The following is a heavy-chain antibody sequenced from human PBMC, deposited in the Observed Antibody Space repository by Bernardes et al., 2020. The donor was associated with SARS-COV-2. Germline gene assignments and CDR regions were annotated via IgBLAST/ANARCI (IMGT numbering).Heavy chain of an antibody. D-gene: IGHD6-19*01. CDR3: ARIDEVTGRDY. J-gene: IGHJ4*02. CDR2: ISFDANYE. V-gene: IGHV3-30*03. Sequence: GGSLRLSCAASGFTFSAYGMHWVRQTPGKGLEWVAVISFDANYEYYADSVKGRFSVSRDNSNNTLYLQMNSLRAEDTAVYYCARIDEVTGRDYWGQGTLVTVSS. CDR1: GFTFSAYG.